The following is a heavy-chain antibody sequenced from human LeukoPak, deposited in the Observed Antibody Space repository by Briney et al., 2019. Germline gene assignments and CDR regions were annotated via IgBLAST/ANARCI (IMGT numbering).Heavy chain of an antibody. CDR3: ARGRRELKYAPDY. V-gene: IGHV4-31*03. J-gene: IGHJ4*02. CDR1: GASMRSETHY. CDR2: IYYTAGA. Sequence: PSETLSLTCNVSGASMRSETHYWSWLRQHPGKGPEWIAYIYYTAGAYYNPSLESRVSISLDASENQFSLKLSSVTAADTAVYYCARGRRELKYAPDYWSQGTLVTVSS. D-gene: IGHD2-2*01.